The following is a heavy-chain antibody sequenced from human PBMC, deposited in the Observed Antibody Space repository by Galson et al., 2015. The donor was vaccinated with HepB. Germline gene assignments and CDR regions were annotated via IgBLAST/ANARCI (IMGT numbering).Heavy chain of an antibody. J-gene: IGHJ6*02. CDR1: GFTFSSYS. V-gene: IGHV3-21*01. D-gene: IGHD6-13*01. Sequence: SLRLSCAASGFTFSSYSMNWVRQAPGKGLEWVSSISSSSSYIYYADSVKGRFTISRDNAKNSLYLQMNSLRAEDTAVYYCARPQAAAGIYYYYYGMDGWGQGTTVTVSS. CDR3: ARPQAAAGIYYYYYGMDG. CDR2: ISSSSSYI.